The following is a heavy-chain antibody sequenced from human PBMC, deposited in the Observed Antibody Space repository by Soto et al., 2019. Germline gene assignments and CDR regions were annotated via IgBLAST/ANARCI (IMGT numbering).Heavy chain of an antibody. CDR2: ISSSSSTI. D-gene: IGHD5-18*01. V-gene: IGHV3-48*02. CDR3: ARGNRSLLQLAVYYYGMDV. CDR1: GFTFSSYS. J-gene: IGHJ6*02. Sequence: GGSLRLSCAASGFTFSSYSMNWVRQAPGKGLEWVSYISSSSSTIYYADSVKGRFTTSRDNAKNSLYLQMNSLRDEDTAVYYCARGNRSLLQLAVYYYGMDVWGQGTTVTVSS.